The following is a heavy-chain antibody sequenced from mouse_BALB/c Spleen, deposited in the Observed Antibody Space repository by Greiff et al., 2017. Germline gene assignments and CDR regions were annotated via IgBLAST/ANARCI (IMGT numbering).Heavy chain of an antibody. CDR1: GYSITSDYA. D-gene: IGHD2-14*01. J-gene: IGHJ4*01. CDR2: ISYSGST. V-gene: IGHV3-2*02. Sequence: ESGPGLVKPSQSLSLTCTVTGYSITSDYAWNWIRQFPGNKLEWMGYISYSGSTSYNPSLKSRISITRDTSKNQFFLQLNSVTTEDTATYYCARFYRYAMDYWGQGTSVTVSS. CDR3: ARFYRYAMDY.